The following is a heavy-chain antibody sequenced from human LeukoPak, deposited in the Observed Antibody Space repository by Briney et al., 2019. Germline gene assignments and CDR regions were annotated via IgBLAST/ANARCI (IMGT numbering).Heavy chain of an antibody. J-gene: IGHJ5*02. CDR1: GFTFSSYS. D-gene: IGHD3-10*01. V-gene: IGHV3-48*04. CDR3: ARERSITMVRGAPNWFDP. CDR2: ISSSGSTI. Sequence: GSLRLSCAASGFTFSSYSMNWVRQAPGKGLEWASYISSSGSTIYYADSVKGRFTISRDNAKNSLYLQMNSLRAEDTAVYYCARERSITMVRGAPNWFDPWGQGTLVTVSS.